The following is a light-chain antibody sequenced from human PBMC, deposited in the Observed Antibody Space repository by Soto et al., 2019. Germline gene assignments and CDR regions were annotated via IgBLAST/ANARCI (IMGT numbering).Light chain of an antibody. CDR1: QRIDNY. Sequence: DIQMIQSPSSLSASVGDRVTITCRASQRIDNYLNWYQQKPGKAPNLVIYAVASLQGGVPSRFSGSASGTDFTLTISSLQPEDFATYYCQQTYDTPTTFGQGTKLEI. CDR2: AVA. CDR3: QQTYDTPTT. V-gene: IGKV1-39*01. J-gene: IGKJ2*01.